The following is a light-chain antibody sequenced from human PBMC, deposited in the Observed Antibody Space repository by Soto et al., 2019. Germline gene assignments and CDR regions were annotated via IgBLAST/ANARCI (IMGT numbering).Light chain of an antibody. Sequence: QSALTQPASVSGSPGQSITISCTGTSSDVGGYNYVCWFQQHPGKAPKLMIYDVSNRPSGVSDRFSGSKSGKTASLTISGLRAEDEADYYCTSYTSSRTWVFGGGTKLTVL. CDR2: DVS. CDR1: SSDVGGYNY. J-gene: IGLJ3*02. CDR3: TSYTSSRTWV. V-gene: IGLV2-14*01.